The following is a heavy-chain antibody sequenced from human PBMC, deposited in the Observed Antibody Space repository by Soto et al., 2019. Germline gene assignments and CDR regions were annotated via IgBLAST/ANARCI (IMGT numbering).Heavy chain of an antibody. CDR3: ARAVLRYFDWFPAGPPNGMDV. CDR1: GYAFTSYG. J-gene: IGHJ6*04. D-gene: IGHD3-9*01. CDR2: ISAYNGNT. Sequence: ASVKVSCKASGYAFTSYGISWVRQAPGQGLEWMGWISAYNGNTNYAQKLQGRVTMTTDTSTRTAYMELRSLRSDDTAVYYCARAVLRYFDWFPAGPPNGMDVWGKGTTVTVSS. V-gene: IGHV1-18*04.